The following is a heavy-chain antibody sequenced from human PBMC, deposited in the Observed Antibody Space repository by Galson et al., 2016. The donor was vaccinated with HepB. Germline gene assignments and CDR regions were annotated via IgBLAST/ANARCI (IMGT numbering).Heavy chain of an antibody. V-gene: IGHV3-7*01. CDR2: IKQDGSET. Sequence: SLRLSCAGSGFSFSPFWMNWVRQAPGRGLEWVGNIKQDGSETHYVGSVKGRFTISRDNDKNSVFLQMNSLRPEDAAVYYCAGGGGFLADVWGQGTTVTVSS. CDR1: GFSFSPFW. J-gene: IGHJ6*02. CDR3: AGGGGFLADV.